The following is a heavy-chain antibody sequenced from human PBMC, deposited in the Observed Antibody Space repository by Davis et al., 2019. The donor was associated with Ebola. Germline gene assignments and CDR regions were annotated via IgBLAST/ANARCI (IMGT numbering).Heavy chain of an antibody. CDR2: IKAGNGNT. D-gene: IGHD5-12*01. J-gene: IGHJ3*02. V-gene: IGHV1-3*01. CDR1: GYTFTSYA. Sequence: ASVKVSCKASGYTFTSYAMHWVRQAPGQRLEWMGWIKAGNGNTKYSQKFQGRVTITADESTSTAYMELSSLRSEDTAVYYCARVMVERYSGGPYGGDAFDIWGQGTMVTVSS. CDR3: ARVMVERYSGGPYGGDAFDI.